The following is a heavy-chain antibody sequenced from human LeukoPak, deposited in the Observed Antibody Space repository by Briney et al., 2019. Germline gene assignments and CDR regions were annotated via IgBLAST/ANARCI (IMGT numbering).Heavy chain of an antibody. J-gene: IGHJ6*03. CDR1: GGSFSGYY. CDR3: ARDGCGGSCFHYYYYYMDV. CDR2: INHSGST. V-gene: IGHV4-34*01. Sequence: KPSETLSLTCAVYGGSFSGYYWSWIRQPPGKGLEWIGEINHSGSTNYNPSLKSRVTISVDTSKNQFSLKLSSVTAADTAVYYCARDGCGGSCFHYYYYYMDVWGKGTTVTISS. D-gene: IGHD2-15*01.